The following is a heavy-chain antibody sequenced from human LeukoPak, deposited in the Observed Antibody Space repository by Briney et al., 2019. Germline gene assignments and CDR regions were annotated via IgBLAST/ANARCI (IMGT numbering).Heavy chain of an antibody. J-gene: IGHJ4*02. V-gene: IGHV3-48*04. Sequence: PGGSLRLSCAAPGFTFSSYSMNWVRQAPGKGLEWVSYISSSGSTIDYADSVKGRFTISRDNAKNSLYLQMNSLRAEDTAVYYCARGGGSSVYFDYWGQGTLVTVSS. CDR3: ARGGGSSVYFDY. CDR1: GFTFSSYS. CDR2: ISSSGSTI. D-gene: IGHD3-22*01.